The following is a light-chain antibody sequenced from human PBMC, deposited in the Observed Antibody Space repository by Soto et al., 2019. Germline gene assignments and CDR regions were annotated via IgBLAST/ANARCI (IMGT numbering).Light chain of an antibody. CDR3: CSFAGSFSYV. CDR2: DVT. J-gene: IGLJ1*01. CDR1: SSDVGRYDY. V-gene: IGLV2-11*01. Sequence: QSVLTQPRSVSGSPGQSVTISCTGTSSDVGRYDYVSWYQQHPGKAPKLIIYDVTERPAGVPDRFSGSKSGNTASLTISGLQAEDEADYSCCSFAGSFSYVFGGGNKLTVL.